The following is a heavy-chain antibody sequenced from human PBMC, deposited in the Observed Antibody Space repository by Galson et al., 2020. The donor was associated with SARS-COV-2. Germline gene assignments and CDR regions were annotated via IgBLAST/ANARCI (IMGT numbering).Heavy chain of an antibody. CDR2: TSHDGSNK. V-gene: IGHV3-30-3*01. D-gene: IGHD3-10*01. J-gene: IGHJ4*02. CDR3: ARDPRYYYGSGSYID. CDR1: GFTFSNYA. Sequence: GESLKISCAASGFTFSNYAMHWVRQPPGTGLERVAVTSHDGSNKYYAGSVKGRFTISRDNSKNTVYLQMNSLTTEDTAVYYCARDPRYYYGSGSYIDWGQGTQVTVSS.